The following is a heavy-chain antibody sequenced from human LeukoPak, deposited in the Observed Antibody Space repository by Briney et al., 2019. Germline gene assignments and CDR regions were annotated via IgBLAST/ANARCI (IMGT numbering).Heavy chain of an antibody. J-gene: IGHJ4*02. D-gene: IGHD1-26*01. CDR1: RFTFRTDW. CDR2: ISSDGSRT. CDR3: GGGGYLLDY. Sequence: GGSLRLSCAASRFTFRTDWMNWVRQTPGKGLVWVSRISSDGSRTMYADSVKGRFTISRDNAKNTVYLQMNSLRAEDTAVYYCGGGGYLLDYWGQGTLVTVSS. V-gene: IGHV3-74*03.